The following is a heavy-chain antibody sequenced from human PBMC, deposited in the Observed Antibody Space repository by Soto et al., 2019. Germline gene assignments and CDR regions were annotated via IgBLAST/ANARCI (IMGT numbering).Heavy chain of an antibody. CDR2: IYYSGST. CDR1: GGSISSGGYY. J-gene: IGHJ4*02. CDR3: ARGGSYSDFDY. V-gene: IGHV4-31*03. D-gene: IGHD1-26*01. Sequence: SETLSLTCTVSGGSISSGGYYWSWIRQHPGKGLEWIGYIYYSGSTYYNPSLKSRVTIPVDTSKNQFSLKLSSVTAADTAVYYCARGGSYSDFDYWGQGTLVTVSS.